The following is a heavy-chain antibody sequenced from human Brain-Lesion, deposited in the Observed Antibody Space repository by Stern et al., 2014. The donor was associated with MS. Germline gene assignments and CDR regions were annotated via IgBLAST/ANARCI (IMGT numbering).Heavy chain of an antibody. CDR1: GGSISSGSFY. CDR3: ARETGGYTYGDTDFFDY. J-gene: IGHJ4*02. V-gene: IGHV4-61*02. D-gene: IGHD5-18*01. Sequence: MQLVESGPGLVKPSQTLSLTCIVSGGSISSGSFYWNWIRQPAGKGLEWIGRIYSTGSTNYNPYLKSRVTISGDTSKNQFSLKMISMTAADTAVYYCARETGGYTYGDTDFFDYWGQGALVTVSS. CDR2: IYSTGST.